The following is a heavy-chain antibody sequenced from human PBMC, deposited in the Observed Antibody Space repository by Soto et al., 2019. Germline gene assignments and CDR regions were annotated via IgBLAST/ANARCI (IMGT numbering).Heavy chain of an antibody. CDR3: ASGYYDSSGYTARQHAFDI. V-gene: IGHV1-69*13. CDR2: IIPIFGTA. D-gene: IGHD3-22*01. J-gene: IGHJ3*02. CDR1: GGNFSSYA. Sequence: RASVKVSCKASGGNFSSYAISWVRQAPGQGLEWMGGIIPIFGTANYAQKFQGRVTITADESTSTAYMELSSLRSEDTAVYYCASGYYDSSGYTARQHAFDIWGQGTMVTVSS.